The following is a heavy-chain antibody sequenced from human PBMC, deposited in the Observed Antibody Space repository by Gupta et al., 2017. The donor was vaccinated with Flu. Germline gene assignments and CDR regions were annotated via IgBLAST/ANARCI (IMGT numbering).Heavy chain of an antibody. CDR1: GGSIGSTTYY. CDR2: IYYSGST. V-gene: IGHV4-39*01. D-gene: IGHD2-21*01. CDR3: ARVILPNYYQMDV. Sequence: SGGSIGSTTYYWGWIRQPPGKGLEWIGNIYYSGSTNYTPSLKSRVAISVDTSKNQLSLKLSSVTAADTAVYYCARVILPNYYQMDVWGKGTTVFVSS. J-gene: IGHJ6*03.